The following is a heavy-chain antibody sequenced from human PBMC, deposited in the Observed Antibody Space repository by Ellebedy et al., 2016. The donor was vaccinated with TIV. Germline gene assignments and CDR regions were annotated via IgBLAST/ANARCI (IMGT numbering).Heavy chain of an antibody. CDR2: INHSGST. J-gene: IGHJ4*02. V-gene: IGHV4-34*01. D-gene: IGHD5-12*01. CDR3: ARGEWRRFFDY. Sequence: SETLSLTCAVYGGSFSGYYWSWIRQPPGKGLEWIGEINHSGSTNYNPSLKSRVTISVDTSKNQFSLKLSSVTAADTAVYYCARGEWRRFFDYWGQGTLVTVSS. CDR1: GGSFSGYY.